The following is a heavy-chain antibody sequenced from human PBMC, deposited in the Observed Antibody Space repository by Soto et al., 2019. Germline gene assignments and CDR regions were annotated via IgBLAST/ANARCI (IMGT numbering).Heavy chain of an antibody. CDR2: IIPIFGTA. D-gene: IGHD3-3*01. CDR3: ARGDFWSGYYPNYYYYGMDV. V-gene: IGHV1-69*06. J-gene: IGHJ6*02. Sequence: ASVKVSCKAAGGTFSRYSISWVRQAPGQGLEWMGGIIPIFGTANYAQKFQGRVTITADKSTSTAYMELSSLRSEDTAVYYCARGDFWSGYYPNYYYYGMDVWGQGTTVTVSS. CDR1: GGTFSRYS.